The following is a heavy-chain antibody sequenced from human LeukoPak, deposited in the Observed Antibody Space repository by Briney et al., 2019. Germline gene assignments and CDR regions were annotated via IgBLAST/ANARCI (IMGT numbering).Heavy chain of an antibody. CDR1: GYTFTGFY. D-gene: IGHD5-12*01. CDR2: LNCNSGGT. Sequence: ASVKVSCKASGYTFTGFYIHWVRQAPGQGLEWMGWLNCNSGGTNYAQKFQGRVTMTRDTSISTAYLELSRLTSDDTAIYYCARDWFVDSGDDPFPFDYWGQGTLVSVSS. V-gene: IGHV1-2*02. CDR3: ARDWFVDSGDDPFPFDY. J-gene: IGHJ4*02.